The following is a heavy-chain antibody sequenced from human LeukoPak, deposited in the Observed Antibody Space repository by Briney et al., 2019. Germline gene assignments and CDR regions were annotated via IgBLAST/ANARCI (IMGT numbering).Heavy chain of an antibody. J-gene: IGHJ6*02. CDR3: ARDGGSLSYNMDV. CDR2: LNLYDGST. Sequence: ASVKVSCTASGYAFIRYHIHWVRQPPGQGLEWVGVLNLYDGSTSHAQKFQGRVTMTSDTSTSTVYMELSSLRSEDTAVYFCARDGGSLSYNMDVWGQGTTVTVSS. D-gene: IGHD1-26*01. CDR1: GYAFIRYH. V-gene: IGHV1-46*01.